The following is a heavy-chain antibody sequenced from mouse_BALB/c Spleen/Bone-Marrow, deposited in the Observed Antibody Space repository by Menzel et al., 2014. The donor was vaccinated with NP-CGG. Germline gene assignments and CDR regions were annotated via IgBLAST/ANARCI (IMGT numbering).Heavy chain of an antibody. J-gene: IGHJ1*01. CDR2: INPITGYT. Sequence: VKLQESGAELAEPGASVTMSCKASGYTFTIYWMHWVKQRPGQGLEWIGYINPITGYTDYNQNFKDKASLTADKSSSTAYMQLNSLTSDDSAVYYCARADYYGSRYFDVWGAGTTVTVSS. CDR3: ARADYYGSRYFDV. V-gene: IGHV1-7*01. D-gene: IGHD1-1*01. CDR1: GYTFTIYW.